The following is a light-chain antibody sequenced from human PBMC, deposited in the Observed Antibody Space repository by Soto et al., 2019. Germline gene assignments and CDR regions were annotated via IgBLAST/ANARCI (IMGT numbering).Light chain of an antibody. V-gene: IGLV2-14*01. J-gene: IGLJ2*01. CDR3: SSYTSSSTLEVV. CDR1: SSDVGGYNY. Sequence: QSVLTQPASVSRSPGQSITISCTGTSSDVGGYNYVSWYQQHPGKAPKLMIYDVSNRPSGVSNRFSGSKSGNTASLTISGLQAEDEADYYCSSYTSSSTLEVVFGGGTKVTVL. CDR2: DVS.